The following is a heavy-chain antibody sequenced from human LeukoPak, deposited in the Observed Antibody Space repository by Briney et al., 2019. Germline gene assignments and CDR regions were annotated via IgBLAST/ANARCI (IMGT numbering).Heavy chain of an antibody. J-gene: IGHJ4*02. CDR1: GFTFSSYS. Sequence: GGSLRLSCAASGFTFSSYSMNWVRQAPGKGLEWGSSISSSSSYIYYADSVKGRFTISRDNAKNSLYLQMNSLRAEDTAVYYCARGGDVVVPAAYDFDYWGQGTLVTVSS. CDR2: ISSSSSYI. D-gene: IGHD2-2*01. CDR3: ARGGDVVVPAAYDFDY. V-gene: IGHV3-21*01.